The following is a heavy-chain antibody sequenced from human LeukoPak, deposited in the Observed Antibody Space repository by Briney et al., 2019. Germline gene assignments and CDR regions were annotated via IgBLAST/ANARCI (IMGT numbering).Heavy chain of an antibody. CDR1: GGSFSGYY. CDR3: ARGREDVTMIVVVMSAVSYFLDV. CDR2: MNPSGST. J-gene: IGHJ6*03. Sequence: PSETLSLTCAVYGGSFSGYYWTWIRQTPGKGLEWIGEMNPSGSTNYNPSLKSRGTISVDTTKNQFSLELSSVTAADTAVYYCARGREDVTMIVVVMSAVSYFLDVWGEGTTVAVS. D-gene: IGHD3-22*01. V-gene: IGHV4-34*01.